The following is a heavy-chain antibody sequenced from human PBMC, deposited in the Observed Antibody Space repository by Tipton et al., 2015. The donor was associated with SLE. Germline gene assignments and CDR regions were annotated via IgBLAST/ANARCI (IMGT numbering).Heavy chain of an antibody. CDR3: ARDGDGDYLVGFDL. CDR2: IYTSGST. D-gene: IGHD4-17*01. J-gene: IGHJ2*01. CDR1: GGSISSGSYY. V-gene: IGHV4-61*09. Sequence: TLSLTCTVSGGSISSGSYYCSWIRQPAGKGLEWIGYIYTSGSTNYNPSLKSRVTISVDTSKNQFSLKLSSVTAADTAVYYCARDGDGDYLVGFDLWGRGTLVTVSS.